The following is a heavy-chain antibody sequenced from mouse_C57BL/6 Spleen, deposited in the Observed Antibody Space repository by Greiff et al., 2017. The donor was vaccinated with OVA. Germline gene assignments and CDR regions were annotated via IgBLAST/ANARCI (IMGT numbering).Heavy chain of an antibody. V-gene: IGHV14-3*01. D-gene: IGHD2-12*01. CDR2: IEPANGNT. CDR1: GFNIKHTY. CDR3: ARSLPVRPFDY. Sequence: LVESVAELVRPGASVKLSCTASGFNIKHTYMHWVKQRPEQGLEWIGRIEPANGNTKYAPKFQGKATITAYTSSNTAYLQLSSLTSEDTAIYYGARSLPVRPFDYWGQGTTLTVSS. J-gene: IGHJ2*01.